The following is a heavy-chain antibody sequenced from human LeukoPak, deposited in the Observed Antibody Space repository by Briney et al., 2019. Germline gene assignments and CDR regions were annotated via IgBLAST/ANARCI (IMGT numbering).Heavy chain of an antibody. V-gene: IGHV1-69*01. CDR3: ARGWLAETTVVTPYNY. Sequence: GSSVKVSCKASGGTFSSYAISWVRQAPGQGLEWMGGIIPIFGTANYAQKFQGRVTITAVESMSTAYMELSSLRSEDTAVYYGARGWLAETTVVTPYNYWGQGTLVTVSS. CDR1: GGTFSSYA. CDR2: IIPIFGTA. D-gene: IGHD4-23*01. J-gene: IGHJ4*02.